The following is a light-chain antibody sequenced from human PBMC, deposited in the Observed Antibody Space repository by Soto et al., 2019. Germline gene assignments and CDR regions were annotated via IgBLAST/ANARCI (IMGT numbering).Light chain of an antibody. Sequence: DIQMTQSPSTLSASVGDRVTITCRASQSISSWLAWYQQKPGKAPKLLIYDASSLESGVPSRFSGSVSGTEFTLTISSLQPDDFATYYFQQYNSYSTFGQGTKVEIK. V-gene: IGKV1-5*01. CDR1: QSISSW. J-gene: IGKJ1*01. CDR2: DAS. CDR3: QQYNSYST.